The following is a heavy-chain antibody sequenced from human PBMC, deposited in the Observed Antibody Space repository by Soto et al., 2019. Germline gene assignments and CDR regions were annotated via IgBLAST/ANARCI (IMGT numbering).Heavy chain of an antibody. V-gene: IGHV4-59*01. CDR2: IYYSGST. Sequence: PSETLSLTCTVSGGSISSYYWSWIRQPPGKGLEWIGYIYYSGSTNYNPSLKSRVTISVDTSKNQFSLKMSSVTAADTAVYYGARLAPRYSFDSGGQGPLVTVS. CDR3: ARLAPRYSFDS. J-gene: IGHJ4*02. CDR1: GGSISSYY.